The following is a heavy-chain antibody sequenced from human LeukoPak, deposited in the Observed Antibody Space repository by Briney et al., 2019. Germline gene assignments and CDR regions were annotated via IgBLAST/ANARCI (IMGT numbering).Heavy chain of an antibody. CDR1: GFTFSSFA. J-gene: IGHJ4*02. V-gene: IGHV3-23*01. Sequence: GGSLRLSCAASGFTFSSFAMNWVRQAPGKGLEWVSIISGSGDTTHYTDSVKGRFTVSRDNSKNTLYLQMNSLRAEDTAVYYCAKDGYSSSRYALLNYFDYWGQGTLVTVSS. CDR2: ISGSGDTT. CDR3: AKDGYSSSRYALLNYFDY. D-gene: IGHD6-13*01.